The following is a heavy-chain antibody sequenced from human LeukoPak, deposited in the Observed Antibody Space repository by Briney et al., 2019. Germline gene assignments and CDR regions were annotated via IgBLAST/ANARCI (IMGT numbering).Heavy chain of an antibody. Sequence: GASVKVSCKTSGYTFTKYGISWVRQAPGQGPEWMGWISVYDDNTNYAQKLQDRLTLTTDTSTDTAHMELRSLRSDNTAVYYCVRARGDRSGYYRYWGQGTLVTVSS. CDR3: VRARGDRSGYYRY. D-gene: IGHD3-22*01. CDR1: GYTFTKYG. J-gene: IGHJ4*02. CDR2: ISVYDDNT. V-gene: IGHV1-18*01.